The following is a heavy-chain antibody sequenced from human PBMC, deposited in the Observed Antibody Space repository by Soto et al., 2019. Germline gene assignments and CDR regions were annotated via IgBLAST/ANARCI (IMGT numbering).Heavy chain of an antibody. D-gene: IGHD6-6*01. CDR3: ARASAIAARAFDI. CDR2: IYYSGST. CDR1: GGSISSGGYH. Sequence: SETLSLTCTVSGGSISSGGYHWNWIRQHPGKGLEWIGSIYYSGSTYYNPSLKSRVTISVDTSKNQFSLKLSSVTAADTAVYYCARASAIAARAFDIWGQGTMVTFSS. J-gene: IGHJ3*02. V-gene: IGHV4-31*03.